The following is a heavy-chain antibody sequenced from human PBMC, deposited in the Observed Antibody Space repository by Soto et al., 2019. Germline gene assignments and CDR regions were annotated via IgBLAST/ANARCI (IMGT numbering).Heavy chain of an antibody. CDR1: GYTFTSYG. D-gene: IGHD1-26*01. CDR3: AMGVGPDYYYYYYMDV. Sequence: ASVKVSCKASGYTFTSYGISWVRQAPGQGLEWMGWISAYNGNTNYAQKLQGRVTMTTDTSTSTAYMELRSLRSDDTAVYYCAMGVGPDYYYYYYMDVWGKGTTVTVSS. V-gene: IGHV1-18*01. CDR2: ISAYNGNT. J-gene: IGHJ6*03.